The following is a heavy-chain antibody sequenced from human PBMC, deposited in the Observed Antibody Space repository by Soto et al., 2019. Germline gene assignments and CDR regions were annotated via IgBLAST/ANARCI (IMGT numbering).Heavy chain of an antibody. V-gene: IGHV5-51*01. CDR1: GYNFIGYW. J-gene: IGHJ5*02. Sequence: GESLKISCEASGYNFIGYWIVWVRQMPGKGLEWMGIVYPSDSRTNYSPTFQGQVTMSADTSTSTAYLQWTSLKASDSAMYYCARGNVANWFGPWGQGTLVTSPQ. CDR2: VYPSDSRT. CDR3: ARGNVANWFGP.